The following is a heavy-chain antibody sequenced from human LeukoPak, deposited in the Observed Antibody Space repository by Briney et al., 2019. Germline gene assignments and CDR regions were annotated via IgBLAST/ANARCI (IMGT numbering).Heavy chain of an antibody. CDR3: AKDNKPGRWYGTQCDY. Sequence: GGSLRLSCAASGFTFSSYGMHWVRQAPGKGLEWVAFLRDDGSNKYYADSVKGRFTISRDNSKNTLYLQMNSLRGEDTAAYYCAKDNKPGRWYGTQCDYWGQGTLVTVSS. V-gene: IGHV3-30*02. CDR1: GFTFSSYG. D-gene: IGHD6-13*01. J-gene: IGHJ4*02. CDR2: LRDDGSNK.